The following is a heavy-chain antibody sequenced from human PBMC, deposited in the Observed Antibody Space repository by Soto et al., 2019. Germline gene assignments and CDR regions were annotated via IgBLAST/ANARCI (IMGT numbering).Heavy chain of an antibody. CDR3: ARDYCSGGSCYSFAFDI. J-gene: IGHJ3*02. CDR1: GGSISSYN. CDR2: IYTSGST. V-gene: IGHV4-4*07. D-gene: IGHD2-15*01. Sequence: SETLSLTCTVSGGSISSYNWSWIRQPAGNGPEWIGRIYTSGSTNYNPSLKSRVTMSVDTSKNQFSLKLSSVTAADTAVYYCARDYCSGGSCYSFAFDIWGQGTMVTVS.